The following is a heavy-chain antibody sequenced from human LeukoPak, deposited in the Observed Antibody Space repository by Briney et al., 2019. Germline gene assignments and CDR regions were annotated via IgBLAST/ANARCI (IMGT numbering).Heavy chain of an antibody. CDR3: ARGVRSMDV. D-gene: IGHD3-10*01. V-gene: IGHV4-59*01. CDR2: VHYSGGT. J-gene: IGHJ6*02. Sequence: PSETLSLTCTVSGGSISGYYWSWIRQPPGGGLEWFGYVHYSGGTNYNPSLKSRVTISVDTSKNQFSLRLSSVTAADTAVYYCARGVRSMDVWGQGTTVIVSS. CDR1: GGSISGYY.